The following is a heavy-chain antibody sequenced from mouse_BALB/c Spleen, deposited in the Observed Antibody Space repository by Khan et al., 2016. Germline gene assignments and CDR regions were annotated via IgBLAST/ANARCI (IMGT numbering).Heavy chain of an antibody. V-gene: IGHV3-8*02. CDR1: GVSITSGY. D-gene: IGHD2-12*01. J-gene: IGHJ3*01. CDR2: INYSGST. Sequence: EVQLQESGPSLVKPSQTLSLTCSVTGVSITSGYWNWIRKFPGNKLEYMGYINYSGSTHYNPSLKSRISITRDTTKYQYYLLLNSVTTEDMATYYWARSDSNDVWFGYWGQGTLVTVSA. CDR3: ARSDSNDVWFGY.